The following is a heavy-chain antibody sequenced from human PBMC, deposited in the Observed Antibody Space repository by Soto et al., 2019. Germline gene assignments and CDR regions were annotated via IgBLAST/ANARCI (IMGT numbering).Heavy chain of an antibody. J-gene: IGHJ4*02. Sequence: QITLKESGPTLVKPTQTLTLTCTFSGFSLSTSGVGVGWIRQPPGKALEWLALIYWDDDQRYSPSLKSRLTTTKDTSKNQVVLTMTNMDPVDTATYYCSHSALHMITFGGVGVTGYDYWGQGNLVTVSS. CDR3: SHSALHMITFGGVGVTGYDY. V-gene: IGHV2-5*02. D-gene: IGHD3-16*01. CDR1: GFSLSTSGVG. CDR2: IYWDDDQ.